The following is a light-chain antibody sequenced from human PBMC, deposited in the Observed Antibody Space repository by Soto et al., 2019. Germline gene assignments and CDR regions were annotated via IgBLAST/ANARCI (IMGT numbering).Light chain of an antibody. CDR2: EVS. CDR3: NAQADNGKHV. CDR1: SSDVVHSNF. J-gene: IGLJ1*01. Sequence: QSALTQPPSASGSPGQSVTISCTGSSSDVVHSNFVSLYQQHPGKGPKLIIYEVSKPPSGVPDRFYGSKSGNTASLSVSWLQDEDEADYFCNAQADNGKHVFGTGTKLTVL. V-gene: IGLV2-8*01.